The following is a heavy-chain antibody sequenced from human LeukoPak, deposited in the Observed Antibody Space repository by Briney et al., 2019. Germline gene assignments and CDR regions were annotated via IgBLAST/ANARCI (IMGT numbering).Heavy chain of an antibody. V-gene: IGHV3-23*01. CDR3: ATYRQVMLPFES. CDR2: IFPTSREI. Sequence: GGSLRLSCAASGFTFSSFAMIWVRQPPGKGLEWVSSIFPTSREIHHADSVRGRFTISRDNSKSTLSLQMNSLRAEDTAIYYCATYRQVMLPFESWGQGTLVTVSS. D-gene: IGHD5-18*01. CDR1: GFTFSSFA. J-gene: IGHJ4*02.